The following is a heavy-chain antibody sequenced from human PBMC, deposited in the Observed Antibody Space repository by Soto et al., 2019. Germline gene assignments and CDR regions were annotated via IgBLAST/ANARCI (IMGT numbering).Heavy chain of an antibody. V-gene: IGHV3-21*01. Sequence: GGSLRLSCAASGFTFSSYAMSWVRQAPGKGLEWVSSISSSSSYIYYADSVKGRFTISRDNAKNSLYLQMNSLRVEDTAVYYCARTYSSGWYEGWFDPWGQGALVTVSS. D-gene: IGHD6-19*01. CDR3: ARTYSSGWYEGWFDP. CDR2: ISSSSSYI. J-gene: IGHJ5*02. CDR1: GFTFSSYA.